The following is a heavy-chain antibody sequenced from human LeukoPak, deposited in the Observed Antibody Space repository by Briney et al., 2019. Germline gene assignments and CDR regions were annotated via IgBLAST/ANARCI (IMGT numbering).Heavy chain of an antibody. CDR1: GGSISSYY. V-gene: IGHV4-59*08. J-gene: IGHJ4*02. Sequence: SETLSLTCTVSGGSISSYYWSWIRQPPGKGLEWIGYIYYSRSTNYNPSLKSRVTISVDTSKNQFSLKLSSVTAADTAVYYCARHVDGYGPYFDYWGQGTLVTVSS. CDR3: ARHVDGYGPYFDY. D-gene: IGHD5-24*01. CDR2: IYYSRST.